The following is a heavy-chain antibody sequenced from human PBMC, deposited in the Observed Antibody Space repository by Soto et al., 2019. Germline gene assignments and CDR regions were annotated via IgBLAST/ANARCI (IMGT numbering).Heavy chain of an antibody. D-gene: IGHD6-19*01. CDR1: GGTFSSYT. V-gene: IGHV1-69*08. J-gene: IGHJ1*01. Sequence: QVQLVQSGAEVKKPGSSVKVSCKASGGTFSSYTISWVRQAPGQGLEWMGRIIPILGIANYAQKFQGRVTITEDKSTSTAYMELSSLRSEDTAVYYCARDKSEWLEYFQHWGQGTLVTVSS. CDR3: ARDKSEWLEYFQH. CDR2: IIPILGIA.